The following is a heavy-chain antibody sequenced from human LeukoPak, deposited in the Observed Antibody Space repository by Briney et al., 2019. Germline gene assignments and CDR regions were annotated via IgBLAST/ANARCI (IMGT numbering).Heavy chain of an antibody. CDR3: ATTYSGYDSFLDY. CDR2: FDPEDGET. D-gene: IGHD5-12*01. Sequence: GASVKVSCKVSGFTLTELSMHWVRQAPGKGLEWMGGFDPEDGETIYAQKFQGRVTMTEDASTDTAYMELSSLRSEDTAVYYCATTYSGYDSFLDYWGQGTLVTVSS. V-gene: IGHV1-24*01. CDR1: GFTLTELS. J-gene: IGHJ4*02.